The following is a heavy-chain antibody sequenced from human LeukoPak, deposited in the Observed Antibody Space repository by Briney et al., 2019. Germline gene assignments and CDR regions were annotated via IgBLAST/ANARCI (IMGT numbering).Heavy chain of an antibody. V-gene: IGHV3-48*03. J-gene: IGHJ6*01. CDR2: IRSSGSTI. Sequence: GGSLRLSCAASGFTFSSYVMNWVRQAPGKGLELVSYIRSSGSTIYYADSGKGRFTISRDNSKNSLYLQMNRLRAEDTAVYYCAELGITTIGGVWGKGATVTISS. CDR3: AELGITTIGGV. D-gene: IGHD3-10*02. CDR1: GFTFSSYV.